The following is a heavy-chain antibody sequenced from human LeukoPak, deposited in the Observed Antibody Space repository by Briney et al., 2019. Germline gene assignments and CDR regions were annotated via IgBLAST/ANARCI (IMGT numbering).Heavy chain of an antibody. V-gene: IGHV4-61*01. J-gene: IGHJ6*02. CDR1: GDSISSSSYY. D-gene: IGHD1-14*01. CDR2: IYYSGSA. CDR3: ARANTGYYYYYAMDV. Sequence: SETLSLTCTVSGDSISSSSYYWSWIRQSPGKGLEWIGYIYYSGSANYNPSLKSRVTISVDTSQNQFSLHLSSVTAADTAVYYCARANTGYYYYYAMDVWGQGTTVTVSS.